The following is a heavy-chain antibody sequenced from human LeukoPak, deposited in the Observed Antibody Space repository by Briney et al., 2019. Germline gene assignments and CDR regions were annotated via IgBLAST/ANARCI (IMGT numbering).Heavy chain of an antibody. Sequence: ASETLPLTCTVSGGSISSSSYYWGWVRQPPGKGLEWIASVYYGGSTYYNLSLKSRVSIVVDTSKNQFSLRLSSVTAADTAVYYCARHLGTSPYDAFDIWGQGTMVTVSS. CDR1: GGSISSSSYY. J-gene: IGHJ3*02. V-gene: IGHV4-39*01. CDR2: VYYGGST. D-gene: IGHD7-27*01. CDR3: ARHLGTSPYDAFDI.